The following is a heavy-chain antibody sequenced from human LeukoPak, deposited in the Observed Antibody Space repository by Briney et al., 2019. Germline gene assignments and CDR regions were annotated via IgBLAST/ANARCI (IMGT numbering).Heavy chain of an antibody. CDR1: GGSISSYY. D-gene: IGHD5-24*01. CDR3: AGRLWRRDGYNLSAFDI. V-gene: IGHV4-59*01. CDR2: IYSSGST. J-gene: IGHJ3*02. Sequence: SETLSLTCTVSGGSISSYYWSWIRQPPGKGLEWIGYIYSSGSTNYNPSLKSRVTISVDTSKNQFSLKLSSVTAADTAVYYCAGRLWRRDGYNLSAFDIWGQGTMVAVSS.